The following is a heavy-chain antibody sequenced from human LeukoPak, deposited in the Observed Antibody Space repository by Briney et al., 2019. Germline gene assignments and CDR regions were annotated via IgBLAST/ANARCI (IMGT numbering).Heavy chain of an antibody. CDR3: AREEVTTYAFDI. V-gene: IGHV4-59*01. CDR1: GGSISSYY. Sequence: PSETLSLTCTVSGGSISSYYWSWIRQPPGKGLKWIGYIYYSRSTSYSPSLRSRVTISVDTSKNQFSLKLSSVTAADTAVYYCAREEVTTYAFDIWGQGTMVTVS. J-gene: IGHJ3*02. CDR2: IYYSRST. D-gene: IGHD4-17*01.